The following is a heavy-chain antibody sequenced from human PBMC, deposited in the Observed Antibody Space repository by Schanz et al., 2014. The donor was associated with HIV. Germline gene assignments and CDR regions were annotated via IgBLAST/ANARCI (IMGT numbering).Heavy chain of an antibody. CDR3: ARGGYTFDF. CDR1: GDSVSSNNAA. D-gene: IGHD2-2*02. V-gene: IGHV6-1*01. CDR2: TYYRSKWYR. Sequence: QVQLQQSGPGLVKPSQTLSLTCAISGDSVSSNNAAWNWIRQSPSRGLEWLGRTYYRSKWYRDYAVSLKSRIIIIADTSKNHFSLQLNSVTPEDTAVYYCARGGYTFDFWGQGTLVTVSS. J-gene: IGHJ4*02.